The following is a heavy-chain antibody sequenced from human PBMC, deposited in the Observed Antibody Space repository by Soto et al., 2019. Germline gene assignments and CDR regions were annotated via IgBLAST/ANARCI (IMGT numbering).Heavy chain of an antibody. Sequence: PGGSLRLSCAASGFSFSSSAMSWVRQAPGKGLEWVSAISGSGGSTYYADSVKGRFTISRDNSKNTLYLQMNSLRAEDTAVYYCAKDRDDYIWGSYRYPDYWGQGTLVTVSS. CDR1: GFSFSSSA. D-gene: IGHD3-16*02. J-gene: IGHJ4*02. CDR2: ISGSGGST. CDR3: AKDRDDYIWGSYRYPDY. V-gene: IGHV3-23*01.